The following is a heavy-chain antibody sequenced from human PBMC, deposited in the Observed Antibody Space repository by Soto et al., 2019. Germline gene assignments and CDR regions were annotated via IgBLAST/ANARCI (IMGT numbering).Heavy chain of an antibody. CDR3: AKDRGTTVTSSGLFDF. Sequence: GGSLRLSCAASGFTFSSSAMSWVRQAPGKGLECVLTISGSGGSTYYADSVKGRFTISRDNSKNTLYLQMNSLRADDTAVYYCAKDRGTTVTSSGLFDFWGQGTLVTVSS. J-gene: IGHJ4*02. D-gene: IGHD4-17*01. CDR2: ISGSGGST. V-gene: IGHV3-23*01. CDR1: GFTFSSSA.